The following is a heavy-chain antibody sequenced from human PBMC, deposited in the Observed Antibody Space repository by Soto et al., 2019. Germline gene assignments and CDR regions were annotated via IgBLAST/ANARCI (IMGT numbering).Heavy chain of an antibody. J-gene: IGHJ4*02. CDR3: ARYQKGPFDS. D-gene: IGHD2-2*01. CDR2: IYYTGTT. CDR1: GGSISSGDYY. Sequence: PSETLSLTCTVSGGSISSGDYYWSWIRQPPGKGLEWIGYIYYTGTTYYNPSLKSRLTLSVDTSQNQFSLTLTSVTAADTAVYCCARYQKGPFDSWGQGTLVTASS. V-gene: IGHV4-30-4*01.